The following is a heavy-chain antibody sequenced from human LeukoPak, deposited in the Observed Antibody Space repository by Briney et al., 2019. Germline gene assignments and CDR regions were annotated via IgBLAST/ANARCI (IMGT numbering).Heavy chain of an antibody. D-gene: IGHD2-2*01. CDR2: INHSGST. CDR1: GGSFSGYY. Sequence: SETLSLTCAVYGGSFSGYYWSWIRQPPGKGLEWIGEINHSGSTSYNPSLKSRVTISVDTSKNQFSLKLSSVTAADTAVYYCARGRGYCSSTSCYSIYGRTFDPWGQGTLVTVSS. V-gene: IGHV4-34*01. CDR3: ARGRGYCSSTSCYSIYGRTFDP. J-gene: IGHJ5*02.